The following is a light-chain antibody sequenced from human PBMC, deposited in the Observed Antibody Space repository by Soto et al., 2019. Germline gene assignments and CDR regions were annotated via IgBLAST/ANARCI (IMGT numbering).Light chain of an antibody. CDR3: QHHRT. J-gene: IGKJ1*01. V-gene: IGKV1-5*03. Sequence: DIQLTQSPSTLSASVGDRVTITCRASQSISSWLAWYQQKPGKAPKLLIYKASSLESGVPSRFSGSGSGTEFTLTISSLQPDYFATYYCQHHRTFGQGTKVEIK. CDR1: QSISSW. CDR2: KAS.